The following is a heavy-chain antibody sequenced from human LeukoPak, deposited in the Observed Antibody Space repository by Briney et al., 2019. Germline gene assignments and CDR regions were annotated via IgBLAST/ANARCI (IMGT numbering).Heavy chain of an antibody. CDR2: IYYSGST. CDR1: GNSISSGDYY. CDR3: ARYSSGWFNWFDP. V-gene: IGHV4-39*01. D-gene: IGHD6-19*01. Sequence: SQTLSPTCTVSGNSISSGDYYWSWIRQPPGKGPEWIGSIYYSGSTYYNPSLKSRVTISVDTSKNQFSLKLSSVTAADTAVYYCARYSSGWFNWFDPWGQGTLVTVSS. J-gene: IGHJ5*02.